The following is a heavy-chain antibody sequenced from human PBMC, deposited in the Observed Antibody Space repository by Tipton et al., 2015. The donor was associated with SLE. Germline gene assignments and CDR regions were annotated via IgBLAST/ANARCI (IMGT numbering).Heavy chain of an antibody. V-gene: IGHV3-23*01. J-gene: IGHJ5*02. CDR2: ISKTGVRT. D-gene: IGHD3-16*01. CDR1: GFTFSSYW. CDR3: AKDGGVWGRNNWFDA. Sequence: SLRLSCAASGFTFSSYWMSWVRQAPGKGLEWVSSISKTGVRTYYAESVKGRFTISRDNSKNSVYLQMNSLTAEDTAVYYCAKDGGVWGRNNWFDAWGQGAQVTVSS.